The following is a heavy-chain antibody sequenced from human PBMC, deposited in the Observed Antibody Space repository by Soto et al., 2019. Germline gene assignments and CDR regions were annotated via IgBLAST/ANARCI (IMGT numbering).Heavy chain of an antibody. CDR2: ISAYNGNT. V-gene: IGHV1-18*01. Sequence: QVQLVQSGAEVKKPGASVKVSCKASGYTFTSYAISWVRQAPGQGLEWMGWISAYNGNTNYAQKLQGRVTMNTDTYTGTDYMTMRRLRSNDTAVYYCARDAAAGLNDYWGQGTLVTVSS. CDR3: ARDAAAGLNDY. CDR1: GYTFTSYA. D-gene: IGHD6-13*01. J-gene: IGHJ4*02.